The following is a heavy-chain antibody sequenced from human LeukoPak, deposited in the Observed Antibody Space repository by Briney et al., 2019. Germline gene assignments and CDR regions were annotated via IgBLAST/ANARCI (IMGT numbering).Heavy chain of an antibody. CDR1: GFTFSSYG. CDR2: ISYDGSNK. V-gene: IGHV3-30*18. J-gene: IGHJ3*02. Sequence: GRSLRLSCAASGFTFSSYGMHWVRQAPGKGLEWVAVISYDGSNKYYADSVKGRFTISRGNSKNTLYLQMNSLRAEDTAVYYCAKLSTGPFDIWGQGTMVTVSS. CDR3: AKLSTGPFDI. D-gene: IGHD2-2*01.